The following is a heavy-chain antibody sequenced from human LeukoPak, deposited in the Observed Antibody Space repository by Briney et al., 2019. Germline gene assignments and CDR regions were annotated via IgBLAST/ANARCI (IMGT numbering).Heavy chain of an antibody. D-gene: IGHD2-2*02. Sequence: ASVKVSCKASGGTFSSYAISWVRQAPGQGLEWMGGIIPIFGTANYAQKFQGRVTITADESTSTAYMELSSLRSEDTAVYYCARRYCSSTSCYKEINWFDPWGQGNLVTVSS. CDR1: GGTFSSYA. CDR3: ARRYCSSTSCYKEINWFDP. J-gene: IGHJ5*02. V-gene: IGHV1-69*13. CDR2: IIPIFGTA.